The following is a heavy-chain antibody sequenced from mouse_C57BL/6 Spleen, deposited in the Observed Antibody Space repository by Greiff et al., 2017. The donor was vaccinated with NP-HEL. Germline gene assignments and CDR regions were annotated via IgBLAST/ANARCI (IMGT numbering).Heavy chain of an antibody. V-gene: IGHV1-50*01. CDR3: ARRLRLGGLDY. D-gene: IGHD3-2*02. Sequence: VQLQQSGAELVKPGASVKLSCKASGYTFTSYWMQWVKQRPGQGLEWIGEIDPSDSYTNYNQKFKGKATLTVDTSSSPAYMQLSSLTSEDSAVYYCARRLRLGGLDYWGQGTTLTVSS. J-gene: IGHJ2*01. CDR2: IDPSDSYT. CDR1: GYTFTSYW.